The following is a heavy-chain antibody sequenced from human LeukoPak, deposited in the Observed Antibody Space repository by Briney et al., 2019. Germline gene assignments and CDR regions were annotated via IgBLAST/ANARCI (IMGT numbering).Heavy chain of an antibody. V-gene: IGHV3-69-1*01. CDR3: AKDRHGDYGSYYFDY. Sequence: GGSLRLSCVASGFTFTDHPMNWVRQAPGKGLEWISYIGGDGIAFYADSVKGRFTASKDDARKSMYLQMNSLRVEDTAVYYCAKDRHGDYGSYYFDYWGQGTLVTVSS. CDR1: GFTFTDHP. CDR2: IGGDGIA. D-gene: IGHD4-17*01. J-gene: IGHJ4*02.